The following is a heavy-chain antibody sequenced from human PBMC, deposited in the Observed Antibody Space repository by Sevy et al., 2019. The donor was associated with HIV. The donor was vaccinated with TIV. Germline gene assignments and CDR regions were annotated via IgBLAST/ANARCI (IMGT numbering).Heavy chain of an antibody. CDR2: IYSGGST. Sequence: GGSLRLSCAGSGFTVSSNYMSWVRQAPGKGLEWVAVIYSGGSTYYGDSVKGRFTISRDNSKNTLDLQMNSLRAEDTAVYYCARCGDSSGYYPLGYWGQGTLVTVSS. CDR3: ARCGDSSGYYPLGY. CDR1: GFTVSSNY. V-gene: IGHV3-53*01. D-gene: IGHD3-22*01. J-gene: IGHJ4*02.